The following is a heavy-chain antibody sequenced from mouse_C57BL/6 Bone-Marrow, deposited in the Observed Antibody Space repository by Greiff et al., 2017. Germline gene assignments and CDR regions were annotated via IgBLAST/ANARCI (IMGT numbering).Heavy chain of an antibody. V-gene: IGHV1-54*01. CDR1: GYAFTNYL. CDR2: INPGSGGT. J-gene: IGHJ1*03. CDR3: ARKERDWYFDV. Sequence: LVESGAELVRPGTSVKVSCKASGYAFTNYLIAWVKQRPGQGLEWIGVINPGSGGTNYNEKFKGKATLTADKSSSTAYMQLSSLTSEDSAVYFCARKERDWYFDVWGTGTTVTVSS.